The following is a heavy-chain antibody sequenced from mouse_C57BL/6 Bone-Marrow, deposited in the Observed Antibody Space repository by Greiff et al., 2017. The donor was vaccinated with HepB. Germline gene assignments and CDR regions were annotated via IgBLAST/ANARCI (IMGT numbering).Heavy chain of an antibody. CDR2: IYPGSGNT. V-gene: IGHV1-76*01. CDR3: ARDTMITTPCYWYFDV. D-gene: IGHD2-4*01. Sequence: VQLQQSGAELVRPGASVKLSCKASGYTFTDYYINWVKQRPGQGLEWIARIYPGSGNTYYNEKFKGKATLTAEKSSSTAYMQLSSLTSEDSAVYFCARDTMITTPCYWYFDVWGTGTTVTVSS. J-gene: IGHJ1*03. CDR1: GYTFTDYY.